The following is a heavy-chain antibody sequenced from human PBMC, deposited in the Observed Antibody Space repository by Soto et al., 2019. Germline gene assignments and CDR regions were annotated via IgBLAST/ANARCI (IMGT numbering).Heavy chain of an antibody. V-gene: IGHV3-7*05. CDR1: GSTFSSYW. CDR2: IKQDGSEK. D-gene: IGHD6-19*01. Sequence: PGGSLRLSCAASGSTFSSYWMSWVRQAPGKGLEWVANIKQDGSEKYYVDSVKGRFTISRDNAKNSLYLQMNSLRAEDTAVYYCARDLPAVAAHYYYYGMDVWGQGTTVTVSS. CDR3: ARDLPAVAAHYYYYGMDV. J-gene: IGHJ6*02.